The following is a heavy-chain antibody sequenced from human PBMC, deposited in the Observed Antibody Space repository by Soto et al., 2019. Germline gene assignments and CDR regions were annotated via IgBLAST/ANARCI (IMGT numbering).Heavy chain of an antibody. J-gene: IGHJ6*02. D-gene: IGHD3-22*01. CDR1: GGSISSYY. Sequence: SETLSLTCTVSGGSISSYYWSWIRQPPGKGLEWIGYIYYSGSTNYNPSHKSRVTISVDTSKNQFSLKLSSVTAADTDVYYCARAQVVVITNYGMDVWGQGTTVTVSS. CDR3: ARAQVVVITNYGMDV. V-gene: IGHV4-59*01. CDR2: IYYSGST.